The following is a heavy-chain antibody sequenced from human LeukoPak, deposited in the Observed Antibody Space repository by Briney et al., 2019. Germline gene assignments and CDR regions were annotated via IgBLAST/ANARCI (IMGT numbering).Heavy chain of an antibody. D-gene: IGHD6-13*01. CDR1: GGSISSSSYY. CDR2: IYYSGST. Sequence: PSETLSLTCTVSGGSISSSSYYWGWIRQPPGKGLEWIGSIYYSGSTYYNPSLKSRFTISVDTSKNQFSLKLSSVTAADTAVYYCARQSDSSSCPFDYSGQGTLVTVSS. CDR3: ARQSDSSSCPFDY. V-gene: IGHV4-39*01. J-gene: IGHJ4*02.